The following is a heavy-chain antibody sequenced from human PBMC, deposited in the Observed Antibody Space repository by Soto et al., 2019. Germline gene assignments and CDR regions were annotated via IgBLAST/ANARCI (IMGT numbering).Heavy chain of an antibody. J-gene: IGHJ4*02. CDR2: ISGNGGTT. D-gene: IGHD4-17*01. CDR1: GFTFSNYA. CDR3: ARGLSTVATWLDY. V-gene: IGHV3-64*02. Sequence: EVQLVESGEGLVQPGGSLRLSCAASGFTFSNYAMHWVRQAPGKGLEYVSAISGNGGTTYYADSVKGRFTISRDNSKNPLYIQMGSLRAEDMAVYYCARGLSTVATWLDYWGQGTLVTVSS.